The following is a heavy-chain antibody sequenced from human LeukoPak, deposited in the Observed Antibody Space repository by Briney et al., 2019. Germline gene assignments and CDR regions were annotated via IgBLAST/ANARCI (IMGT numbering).Heavy chain of an antibody. CDR1: GGSISSSSYY. J-gene: IGHJ4*02. Sequence: SETLSLTCTVSGGSISSSSYYWGWIRQPPGKGLEWIGSIYYSGSTHYNPSLKSRVTISVGTSKNQFSLKLSSVTAADTAVYYCARRDVSYYDSSGYYDPPFDYWGQGTLVTVSS. CDR3: ARRDVSYYDSSGYYDPPFDY. V-gene: IGHV4-39*01. D-gene: IGHD3-22*01. CDR2: IYYSGST.